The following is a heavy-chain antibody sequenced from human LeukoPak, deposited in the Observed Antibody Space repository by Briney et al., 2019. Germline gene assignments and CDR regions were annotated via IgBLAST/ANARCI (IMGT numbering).Heavy chain of an antibody. CDR3: ARERDPYYYDSMEGAFDI. Sequence: KPSETLSLTCTVSGGPISSYYWSWIRQPAGKGLEWIGRIYTSGSTNYNPSLKSRVTMSVDTSKNQFSLKLSSVTAADTAVYYCARERDPYYYDSMEGAFDIWGQGTMVTVSS. J-gene: IGHJ3*02. CDR2: IYTSGST. CDR1: GGPISSYY. D-gene: IGHD3-22*01. V-gene: IGHV4-4*07.